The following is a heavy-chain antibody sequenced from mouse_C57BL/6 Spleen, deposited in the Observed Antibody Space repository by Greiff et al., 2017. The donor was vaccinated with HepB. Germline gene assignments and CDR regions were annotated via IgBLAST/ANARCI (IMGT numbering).Heavy chain of an antibody. CDR2: ISSGGSYT. V-gene: IGHV5-6*02. CDR1: GFTFSSYG. D-gene: IGHD2-4*01. Sequence: EVKLVESGGDLVKPGGSLKLSCAASGFTFSSYGMSWVRQTPDKRLEWVATISSGGSYTYYPDSVKGRFAISRDHAKNTLYLQMSSLKSGDTAMYYCARDYYDDAGYFDVWGTGTTVTVAS. CDR3: ARDYYDDAGYFDV. J-gene: IGHJ1*03.